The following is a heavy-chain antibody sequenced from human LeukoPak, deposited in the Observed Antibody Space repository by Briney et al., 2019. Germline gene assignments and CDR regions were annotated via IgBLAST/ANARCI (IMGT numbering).Heavy chain of an antibody. V-gene: IGHV3-21*01. J-gene: IGHJ4*02. CDR2: ISSSASFI. CDR3: ARTGESDRLSFDH. Sequence: GGSLRLSCAASGFTFSSYSMNWVRQAPGKGLEWVSSISSSASFIYYADSVKGRFTISRDNAKTSLYLQMYSRRGVDTAVYYCARTGESDRLSFDHWGQGTLVTVSS. D-gene: IGHD7-27*01. CDR1: GFTFSSYS.